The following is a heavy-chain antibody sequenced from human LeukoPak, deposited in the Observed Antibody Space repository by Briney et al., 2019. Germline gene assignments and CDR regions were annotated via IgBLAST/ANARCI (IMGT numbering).Heavy chain of an antibody. D-gene: IGHD6-13*01. CDR2: ISYDGSNK. V-gene: IGHV3-30*03. CDR3: ARSDGSNWYGGDDY. Sequence: PGGSLRLSCAASGFTFSRYGTHWVRQAPGKGLEWVAVISYDGSNKNHADSVKGRFTISRDNSKNTLYLQMNSLRAEDTAVYYCARSDGSNWYGGDDYWGQGTLVTVSS. CDR1: GFTFSRYG. J-gene: IGHJ4*02.